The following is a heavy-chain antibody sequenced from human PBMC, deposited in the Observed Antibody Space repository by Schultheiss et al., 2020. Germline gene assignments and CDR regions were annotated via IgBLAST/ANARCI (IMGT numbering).Heavy chain of an antibody. V-gene: IGHV3-30-3*01. J-gene: IGHJ3*01. CDR3: ATHCTSTTCYGSAFDV. D-gene: IGHD2-2*01. Sequence: GGSLRLSCTASGFDFSLYAMHWVRQAPGKGLEWVAVISYDGSNKYYADSVKGRFTISRDNAMNSLYLQMNSLRVEDTAVYYCATHCTSTTCYGSAFDVWGQGAMVTVSS. CDR2: ISYDGSNK. CDR1: GFDFSLYA.